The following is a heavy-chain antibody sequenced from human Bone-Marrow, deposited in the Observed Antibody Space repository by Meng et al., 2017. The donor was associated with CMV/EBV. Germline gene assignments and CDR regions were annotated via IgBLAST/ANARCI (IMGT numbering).Heavy chain of an antibody. CDR3: ARGALAVYCSGGSCYSDWYFDL. V-gene: IGHV3-7*01. Sequence: GGSLRLSCAASGFRFSDYWMSWVRQAPGKGLEWVASIKGDESAIYYVDSVKGRFTISRDNAKNTLYLQMNSLRAEDTALYYCARGALAVYCSGGSCYSDWYFDLWSRGTLVTVS. CDR1: GFRFSDYW. CDR2: IKGDESAI. D-gene: IGHD2-15*01. J-gene: IGHJ2*01.